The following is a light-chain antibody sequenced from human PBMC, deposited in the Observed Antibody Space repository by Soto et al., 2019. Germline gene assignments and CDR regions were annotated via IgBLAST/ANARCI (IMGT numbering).Light chain of an antibody. J-gene: IGKJ2*01. CDR3: LQYNFSPYT. CDR1: QSITNW. V-gene: IGKV1-5*03. Sequence: DIQMTQSPSNLSASVGDRVTITCRASQSITNWLAWYQHKPGKAPRLLIYMASSLESVVPSRFSGSGAETEFTLTISSLQPDDFATYYCLQYNFSPYTFGQGTKLEIK. CDR2: MAS.